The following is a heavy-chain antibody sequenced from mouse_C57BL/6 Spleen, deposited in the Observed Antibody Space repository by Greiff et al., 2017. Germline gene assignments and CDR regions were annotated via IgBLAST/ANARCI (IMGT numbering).Heavy chain of an antibody. CDR2: IYPGSGST. V-gene: IGHV1-55*01. Sequence: QVQLQQPGAELVKPGASVKMSCKASGYTFTSYWITWVKQRPGQGLEWIGDIYPGSGSTNYNEKFKSKATLTVDTSSSTAYMQLSSLTSDDSAVYYCARSGEGLLRYFDVWGTGTTVTVSS. D-gene: IGHD1-1*01. J-gene: IGHJ1*03. CDR1: GYTFTSYW. CDR3: ARSGEGLLRYFDV.